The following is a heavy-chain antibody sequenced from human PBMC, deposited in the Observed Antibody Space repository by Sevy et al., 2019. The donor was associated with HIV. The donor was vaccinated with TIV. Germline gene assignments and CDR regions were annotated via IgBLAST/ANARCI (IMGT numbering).Heavy chain of an antibody. CDR1: GYTLTKLS. CDR2: FDPEDGDPEDCET. CDR3: ATTKDYYDSSGYPFDD. Sequence: ASVKVSCTVSGYTLTKLSMHWVRQAPGKGPEWLGTFDPEDGDPEDCETVYAQKFQDRVIMTDDISTDTAYMELSSLTSEDTAVYYCATTKDYYDSSGYPFDDWGQGTLVTVSS. D-gene: IGHD3-22*01. V-gene: IGHV1-24*01. J-gene: IGHJ4*02.